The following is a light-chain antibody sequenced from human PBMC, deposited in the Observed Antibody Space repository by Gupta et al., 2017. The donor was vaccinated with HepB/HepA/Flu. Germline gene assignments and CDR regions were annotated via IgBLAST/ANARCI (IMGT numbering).Light chain of an antibody. CDR3: QQDSSSHT. CDR2: GAS. CDR1: QSVSRSY. J-gene: IGKJ5*01. Sequence: EIVFTQSPGTRSLSPGEIATLSCRSSQSVSRSYIAWYQQKPGQAPRLIIYGASSSASGIPDWFSGCGYQKDFTLTSSGREDEDFAVYYVQQDSSSHTFGQGTRVEIK. V-gene: IGKV3-20*01.